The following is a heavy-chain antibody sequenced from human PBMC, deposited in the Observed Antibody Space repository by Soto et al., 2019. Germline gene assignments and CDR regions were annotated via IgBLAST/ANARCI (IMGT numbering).Heavy chain of an antibody. CDR1: GFTVSSNY. CDR2: IYSGGST. Sequence: EVQLVESGGGLVQPGGSLRLSCAASGFTVSSNYMSWVRQAPGKGLEWVSVIYSGGSTYYADSVKGRFTISRDNSKNTLYLQMNSLRAEDTAVYYCARASITMVRGAPDAFDIWGQGTMVTVSS. V-gene: IGHV3-66*01. CDR3: ARASITMVRGAPDAFDI. J-gene: IGHJ3*02. D-gene: IGHD3-10*01.